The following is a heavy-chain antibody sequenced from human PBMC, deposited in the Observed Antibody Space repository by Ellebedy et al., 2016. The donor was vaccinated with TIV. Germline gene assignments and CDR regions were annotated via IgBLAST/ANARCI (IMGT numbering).Heavy chain of an antibody. CDR3: ARQDYYDSSGYVWFDP. J-gene: IGHJ5*02. CDR1: GYSFTSYW. Sequence: KVSXXGSGYSFTSYWIGWVRQMLGKGLEWMGIIYPGDSDTRYSPSFQGQVTISADKSISTAYLQWSSLKASDTAMYYCARQDYYDSSGYVWFDPWGQGTLVTVSS. D-gene: IGHD3-22*01. CDR2: IYPGDSDT. V-gene: IGHV5-51*01.